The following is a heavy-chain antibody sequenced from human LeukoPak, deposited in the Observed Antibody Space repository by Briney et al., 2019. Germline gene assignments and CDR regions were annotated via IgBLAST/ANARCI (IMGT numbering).Heavy chain of an antibody. V-gene: IGHV3-30*01. D-gene: IGHD3-22*01. CDR3: ARAGYDSSGYYPEGEYYYYYMDV. CDR1: GFTFSSYA. Sequence: GRSLRLSCAASGFTFSSYAMHWVRQAPGKGLEWVAVISYDGSNKYYADSVKGRFTISRDNSRNTLYLQMNSLRAEDTAVYYCARAGYDSSGYYPEGEYYYYYMDVWGKGTTVTVSS. CDR2: ISYDGSNK. J-gene: IGHJ6*03.